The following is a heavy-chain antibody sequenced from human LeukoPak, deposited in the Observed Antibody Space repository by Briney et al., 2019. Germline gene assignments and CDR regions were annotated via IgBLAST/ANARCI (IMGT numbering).Heavy chain of an antibody. Sequence: GGSLRLSCAASGFTFSTYSLNWVRQAPGKGLEWVSYISSSSSTIYYADSVKGRFTISRDNSKNTLYLQMNSLRAEDTAVYYCAKDAGATDYWGQGTLVTVSS. J-gene: IGHJ4*02. CDR1: GFTFSTYS. D-gene: IGHD1-26*01. CDR3: AKDAGATDY. V-gene: IGHV3-48*01. CDR2: ISSSSSTI.